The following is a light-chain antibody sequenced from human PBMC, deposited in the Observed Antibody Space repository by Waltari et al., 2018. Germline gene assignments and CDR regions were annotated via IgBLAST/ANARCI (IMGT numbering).Light chain of an antibody. CDR2: WAS. J-gene: IGKJ2*01. CDR1: QSLLYNSNNKNY. Sequence: DIVMTQSPDSLAVSLGEKVTINCKSNQSLLYNSNNKNYLAWYQQKPGQPLKLFFYWASSRESGVPDRFSGSGSGTDFTLTIGSLQAEDVAVYYCQQYYTAPYTFGQGTK. CDR3: QQYYTAPYT. V-gene: IGKV4-1*01.